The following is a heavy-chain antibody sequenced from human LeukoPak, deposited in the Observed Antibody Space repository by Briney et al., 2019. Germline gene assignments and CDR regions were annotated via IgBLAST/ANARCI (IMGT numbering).Heavy chain of an antibody. CDR1: GGTFSSYA. CDR3: ASYYDSSGYFDP. Sequence: GASVKVSCKASGGTFSSYAISWVRQAPGQGREWMGGIIPIFGTANYAQKFQGRVTITADESTSTAYMELSSLRSGDTAVYYCASYYDSSGYFDPWGQGTLVTVSS. V-gene: IGHV1-69*13. J-gene: IGHJ5*02. CDR2: IIPIFGTA. D-gene: IGHD3-22*01.